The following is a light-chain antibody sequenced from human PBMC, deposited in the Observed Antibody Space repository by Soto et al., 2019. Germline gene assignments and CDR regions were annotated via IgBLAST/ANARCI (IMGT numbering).Light chain of an antibody. CDR3: SSYTSSSTLV. CDR2: EVS. CDR1: SSDVGGYNY. J-gene: IGLJ2*01. Sequence: QSALTQPASVSGSPGQSITISCTGTSSDVGGYNYVSWYQQHPGKAPKLMIYEVSNRPSGVSNRFSGSKSGNTASLTISGXQAEDEADXYCSSYTSSSTLVFGGGTKVTVL. V-gene: IGLV2-14*01.